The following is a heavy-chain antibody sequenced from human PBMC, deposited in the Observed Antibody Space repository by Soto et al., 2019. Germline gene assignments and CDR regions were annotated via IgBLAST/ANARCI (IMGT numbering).Heavy chain of an antibody. CDR1: GYSFTSYW. Sequence: GESLKISCKGSGYSFTSYWIAWVRQMPGKGLECMGIIYPGDSDTRYSPSFEGQATISADKSINTAYLQWSGLKASDSAMYYCARPFDTSGWYDHWGQGTLVTVSS. CDR2: IYPGDSDT. CDR3: ARPFDTSGWYDH. J-gene: IGHJ5*02. D-gene: IGHD6-19*01. V-gene: IGHV5-51*01.